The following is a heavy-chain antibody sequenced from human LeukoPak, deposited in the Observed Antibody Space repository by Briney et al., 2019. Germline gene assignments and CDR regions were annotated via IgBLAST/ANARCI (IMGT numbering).Heavy chain of an antibody. CDR3: AKDFLATIAALPPDY. Sequence: GRSLRLSCAASGFTFSNYGMHWVRQAPGKGLEWVAVISYDGSDKYYADSVKGRFTISRDNSKNTLYLQMNSLRAEDTAVYYCAKDFLATIAALPPDYWGQGTLVTVSS. D-gene: IGHD6-6*01. J-gene: IGHJ4*02. CDR1: GFTFSNYG. CDR2: ISYDGSDK. V-gene: IGHV3-30*18.